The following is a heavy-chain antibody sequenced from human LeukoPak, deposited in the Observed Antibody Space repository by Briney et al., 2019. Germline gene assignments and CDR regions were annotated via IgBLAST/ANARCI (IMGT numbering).Heavy chain of an antibody. V-gene: IGHV1-46*01. CDR2: INPSGGST. CDR3: ARGSNYYDSSGYYYTPDY. D-gene: IGHD3-22*01. CDR1: GYTFSSYH. J-gene: IGHJ4*02. Sequence: ASVKVSCKAFGYTFSSYHMYWVRQAPGQGLEWMGIINPSGGSTTYAQKFQGRVTMTRDMSTRTVYLELSSLRSEDTAVYYCARGSNYYDSSGYYYTPDYWGQGTLVTVSS.